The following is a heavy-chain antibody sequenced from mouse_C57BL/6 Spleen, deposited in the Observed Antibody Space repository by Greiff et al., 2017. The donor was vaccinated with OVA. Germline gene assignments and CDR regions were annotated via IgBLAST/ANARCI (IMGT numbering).Heavy chain of an antibody. CDR2: ISSGGSYT. D-gene: IGHD2-4*01. CDR3: ARLGLRKDFDY. Sequence: EVHLVESGGDLVKPGGSLKLSCAASGFTFSSYGMSWVRQTPDKRLEWVATISSGGSYTYYPDSVKGRFTISRDNAKNTLYLQMSSLKSEDTAMYYCARLGLRKDFDYWGQGTTLTVSS. CDR1: GFTFSSYG. J-gene: IGHJ2*01. V-gene: IGHV5-6*01.